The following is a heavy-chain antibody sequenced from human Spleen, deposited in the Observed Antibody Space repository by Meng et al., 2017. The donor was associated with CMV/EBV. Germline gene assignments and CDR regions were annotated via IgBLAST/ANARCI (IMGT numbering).Heavy chain of an antibody. CDR1: GFIFSDYY. D-gene: IGHD2-15*01. J-gene: IGHJ3*02. CDR3: ASSGRFPRAFDI. V-gene: IGHV3-11*01. Sequence: SCAASGFIFSDYYMNWIRQAPGKGLEWVSHISSSGSTIYHADSVKGRFSISRDNAKNSLYLHLNSLRAEDTAVYYCASSGRFPRAFDIWGQGTMVTVSS. CDR2: ISSSGSTI.